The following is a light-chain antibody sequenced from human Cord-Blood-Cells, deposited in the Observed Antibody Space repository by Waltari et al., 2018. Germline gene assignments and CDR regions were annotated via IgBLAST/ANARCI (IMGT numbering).Light chain of an antibody. V-gene: IGLV2-14*01. CDR2: EVS. Sequence: GSPGQSITISCTGTSSDVGGYNYVSWYQQHPGKAPKLIIYEVSNRPSGVSNRFSGSKSGNTASLTISGLQAEDEADYYCSSYTSSSTLVFGTGTKVTVL. CDR3: SSYTSSSTLV. CDR1: SSDVGGYNY. J-gene: IGLJ1*01.